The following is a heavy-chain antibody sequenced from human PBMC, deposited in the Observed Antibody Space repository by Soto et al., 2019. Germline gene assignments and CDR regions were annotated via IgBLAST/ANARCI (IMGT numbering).Heavy chain of an antibody. V-gene: IGHV4-31*01. CDR1: GDSVGSDKYH. CDR3: ARGIDGYRFDP. Sequence: QVQLQESGPGLVKPSQTLSLTCIVSGDSVGSDKYHWTWIRQLPGKGLEYIGYFYNSRTTFYNPSPKSPVTISLGPSANQFSLPVRSVTAADTAVYYCARGIDGYRFDPWGQGTLVTVSS. J-gene: IGHJ5*02. CDR2: FYNSRTT. D-gene: IGHD5-18*01.